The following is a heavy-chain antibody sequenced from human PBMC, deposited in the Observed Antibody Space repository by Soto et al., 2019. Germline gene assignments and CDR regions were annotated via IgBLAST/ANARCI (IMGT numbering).Heavy chain of an antibody. CDR2: ISGSGGST. CDR1: GFTFSSYA. Sequence: GESLKISCAASGFTFSSYAMSWVRQAPGKGLEWVSAISGSGGSTYYADSVKGRFTISRDNAKNSLYLQMNSLRAEDTAVYYCARYDSSGYYWPYYYYGMDVWGQGTTVTVS. V-gene: IGHV3-23*01. D-gene: IGHD3-22*01. CDR3: ARYDSSGYYWPYYYYGMDV. J-gene: IGHJ6*02.